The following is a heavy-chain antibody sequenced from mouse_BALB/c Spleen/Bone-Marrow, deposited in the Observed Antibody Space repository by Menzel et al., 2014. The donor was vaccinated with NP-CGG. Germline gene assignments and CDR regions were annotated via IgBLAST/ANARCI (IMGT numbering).Heavy chain of an antibody. CDR1: GFNIKDTY. V-gene: IGHV14-3*02. CDR2: IDPANGNT. Sequence: VQLKDSGAELVKPGASVKLSCTASGFNIKDTYMHWVKQRPEQGLEWIGRIDPANGNTKYDPKLQGKATITADTSSNTAYLQLSSPTSEDTAVYYCARERDYDYAYAMDYWGQGTSVTVSS. D-gene: IGHD2-4*01. J-gene: IGHJ4*01. CDR3: ARERDYDYAYAMDY.